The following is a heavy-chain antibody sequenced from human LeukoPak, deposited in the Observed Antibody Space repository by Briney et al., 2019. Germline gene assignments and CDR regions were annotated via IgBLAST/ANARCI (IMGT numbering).Heavy chain of an antibody. J-gene: IGHJ4*02. Sequence: SETLSLTCTVSGGSISSGDYSWSWIRQPPGKGLEWIGYIYYSGSTYYNPSLKSRFTISLDTSQNQFSLKLSSVTAADTAVYYCASLRIYSSSYYFDYWGQGTLVTVSS. CDR3: ASLRIYSSSYYFDY. CDR2: IYYSGST. V-gene: IGHV4-30-4*01. CDR1: GGSISSGDYS. D-gene: IGHD6-13*01.